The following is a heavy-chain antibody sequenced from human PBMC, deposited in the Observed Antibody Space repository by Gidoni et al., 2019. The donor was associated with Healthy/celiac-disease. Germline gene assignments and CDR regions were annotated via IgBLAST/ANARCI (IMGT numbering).Heavy chain of an antibody. D-gene: IGHD6-13*01. V-gene: IGHV4-39*01. Sequence: QLQLQESGPGLVKPSETLSLTCTVSGGSISSSSYYWGWTRQPPGKGLEWIGSIYYSGSTYYNPSRKSRVTISVDTSKNQFSLKLSSVTAADTAVYYCASIAAAGYYYYGMDVWGQGTTVTVSS. CDR1: GGSISSSSYY. CDR3: ASIAAAGYYYYGMDV. J-gene: IGHJ6*02. CDR2: IYYSGST.